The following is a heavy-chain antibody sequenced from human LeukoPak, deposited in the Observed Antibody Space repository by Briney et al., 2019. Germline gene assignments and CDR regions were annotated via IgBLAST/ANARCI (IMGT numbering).Heavy chain of an antibody. Sequence: SETLSLTCTVSGGSISSSSYYWGWIRQPPGKGLEWIGSIYYSGSTYYNPSLKSRVTISVDTSKNQFSLKLSSVTAADTAVYYCARDSSGWYYFDYWGQGTLVTVSS. D-gene: IGHD6-19*01. CDR3: ARDSSGWYYFDY. J-gene: IGHJ4*02. V-gene: IGHV4-39*07. CDR2: IYYSGST. CDR1: GGSISSSSYY.